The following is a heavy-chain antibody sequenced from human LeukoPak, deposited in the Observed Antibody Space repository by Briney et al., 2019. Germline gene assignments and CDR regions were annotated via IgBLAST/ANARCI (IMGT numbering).Heavy chain of an antibody. Sequence: GGSLRLSCAASGFTFSSYAMHWVRQAPGKGLEWVAVISYDGSNKYYADSVKGRFTISRDNSKNTLYLQMNSLRAEDTAVYYCAKNVQVTTWVFYYYYMDVWGKGTTVTVSS. J-gene: IGHJ6*03. CDR2: ISYDGSNK. V-gene: IGHV3-30*04. CDR1: GFTFSSYA. D-gene: IGHD4-17*01. CDR3: AKNVQVTTWVFYYYYMDV.